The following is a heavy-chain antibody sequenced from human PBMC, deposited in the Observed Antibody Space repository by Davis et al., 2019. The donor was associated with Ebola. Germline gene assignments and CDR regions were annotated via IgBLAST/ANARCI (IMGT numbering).Heavy chain of an antibody. D-gene: IGHD5-18*01. J-gene: IGHJ4*02. V-gene: IGHV4-59*01. CDR1: GGSISTYY. Sequence: MPSETLSLTCSVSGGSISTYYWSWIRQPPGKGLEWFGYIYYSGNTKFNPSLKGRVTISVDTSKNQFSLNLDSMTAADTAVYYCARGQRGYSFWGRGTLVIVSS. CDR2: IYYSGNT. CDR3: ARGQRGYSF.